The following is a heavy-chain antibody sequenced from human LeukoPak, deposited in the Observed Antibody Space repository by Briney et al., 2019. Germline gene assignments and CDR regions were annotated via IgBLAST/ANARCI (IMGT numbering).Heavy chain of an antibody. CDR1: GFTFSSYG. V-gene: IGHV3-33*06. CDR3: AKDGCGGDCYPYYFDY. CDR2: IWYDGSNK. D-gene: IGHD2-21*02. Sequence: GGSLRLSCAASGFTFSSYGMLWVRQAPGEGLKWVADIWYDGSNKYYADSVKGRFTISRDNSKNTLYLQMNSLRAEDTALYYCAKDGCGGDCYPYYFDYWGQGTLVTVSS. J-gene: IGHJ4*02.